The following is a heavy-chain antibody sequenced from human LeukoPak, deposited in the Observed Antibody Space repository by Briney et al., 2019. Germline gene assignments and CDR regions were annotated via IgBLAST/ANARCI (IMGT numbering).Heavy chain of an antibody. Sequence: ASVKVSCKTSGYTFINYGITWVRQVPGHGLEWMGWISTYSDNANYAQKLQGRVTMTRDTSTSTVYMELSSLRSEDTAVYYCARGGELGFDPWGQGTLVTVSS. CDR1: GYTFINYG. CDR3: ARGGELGFDP. J-gene: IGHJ5*02. D-gene: IGHD2-21*01. CDR2: ISTYSDNA. V-gene: IGHV1-18*01.